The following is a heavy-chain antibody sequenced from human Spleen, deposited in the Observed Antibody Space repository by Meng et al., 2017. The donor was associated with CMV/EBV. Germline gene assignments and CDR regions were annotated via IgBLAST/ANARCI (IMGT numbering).Heavy chain of an antibody. D-gene: IGHD7-27*01. CDR1: GYTFTSDG. CDR2: IHPHRGDT. Sequence: ASVKVSCKASGYTFTSDGINWVRQAPGQGLEWMGWIHPHRGDTNYAQQFQGRVTLTRDTSINTGYMELTRLTSDDTAVYYCARDNNWGPDYWGQGTLVTVSS. J-gene: IGHJ4*02. V-gene: IGHV1-2*02. CDR3: ARDNNWGPDY.